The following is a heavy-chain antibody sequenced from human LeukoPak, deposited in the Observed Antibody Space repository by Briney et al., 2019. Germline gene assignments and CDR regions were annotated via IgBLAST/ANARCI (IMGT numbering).Heavy chain of an antibody. CDR3: AREAASYGYGDDAFDI. J-gene: IGHJ3*02. Sequence: SVKVSCKASGGTFSSHAISWVRQAPGQGLEWMGGVIPIFGTANYAQKFQGRVTITTDESTSTAYMELSSLRSEDTAVDYCAREAASYGYGDDAFDIWGQGTMVTVSS. V-gene: IGHV1-69*05. CDR2: VIPIFGTA. D-gene: IGHD5-18*01. CDR1: GGTFSSHA.